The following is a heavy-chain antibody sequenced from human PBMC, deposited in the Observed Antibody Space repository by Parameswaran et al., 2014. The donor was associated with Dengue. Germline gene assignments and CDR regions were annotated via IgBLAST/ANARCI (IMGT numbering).Heavy chain of an antibody. V-gene: IGHV3-48*02. CDR3: ARDVGEFKAFDI. D-gene: IGHD3-16*01. J-gene: IGHJ3*02. CDR2: VSSSSSTI. Sequence: VRQMPGKGLEWVSYVSSSSSTIYYADSVKGRFTISRDNAKNSLYLQMNSLRDEDTAVYYCARDVGEFKAFDIWGQGTMVTVSS.